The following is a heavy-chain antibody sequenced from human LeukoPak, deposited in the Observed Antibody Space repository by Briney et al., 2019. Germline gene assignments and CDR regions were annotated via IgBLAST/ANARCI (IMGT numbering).Heavy chain of an antibody. D-gene: IGHD6-19*01. Sequence: GGSLRLSCAASGFTFSSYWMHWVRQAPGKGLVWVSRVNSDGSSTTYADSVKGRFTISRDNAKDTLYLQMNSLRAEDTAVYYCARGSTQYSSGWYGLDYWGQGTLVTVSS. CDR3: ARGSTQYSSGWYGLDY. CDR1: GFTFSSYW. CDR2: VNSDGSST. J-gene: IGHJ4*02. V-gene: IGHV3-74*01.